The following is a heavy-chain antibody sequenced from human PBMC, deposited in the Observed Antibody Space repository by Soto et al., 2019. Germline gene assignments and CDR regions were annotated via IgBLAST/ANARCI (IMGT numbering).Heavy chain of an antibody. V-gene: IGHV3-74*01. CDR2: INSDGSRT. Sequence: GGSLRLSCAASGFTFSSYWMHWVRQAPGKGLVWVSRINSDGSRTRYADSVKGRFTISRDNAKNTLYLQMNSLRAEDTAVYYCASLMNIVVLPAATNAFDIWSQGTMVTVSS. D-gene: IGHD2-2*01. J-gene: IGHJ3*02. CDR3: ASLMNIVVLPAATNAFDI. CDR1: GFTFSSYW.